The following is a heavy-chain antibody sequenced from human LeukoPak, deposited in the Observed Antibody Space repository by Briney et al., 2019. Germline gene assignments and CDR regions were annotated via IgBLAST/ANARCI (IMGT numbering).Heavy chain of an antibody. J-gene: IGHJ4*02. Sequence: ASVKVSCKASGYTFTGYYMHWVRQAPGQGLEWMGWINPNSGGTNYAQKFQGWVTMTRDTSISTAYIELSRLRSDDTAVYYCARGEYSNGYPYRLDSWGQGTLVTVSS. CDR3: ARGEYSNGYPYRLDS. CDR2: INPNSGGT. D-gene: IGHD3-16*01. CDR1: GYTFTGYY. V-gene: IGHV1-2*04.